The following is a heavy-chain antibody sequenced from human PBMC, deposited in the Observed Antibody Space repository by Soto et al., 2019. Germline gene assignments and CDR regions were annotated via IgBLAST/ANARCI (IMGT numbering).Heavy chain of an antibody. CDR3: ARGITLPTPLDY. CDR1: GYTFTSYA. J-gene: IGHJ4*02. V-gene: IGHV1-3*01. Sequence: ASVKVSCKASGYTFTSYAMHWVRQAPGQRLEWMGWINAGNGNTKYSQKFQGRVTITRDTTASTAYMELSSLRSEDTAVYYCARGITLPTPLDYWGQGTLVTVSS. D-gene: IGHD1-20*01. CDR2: INAGNGNT.